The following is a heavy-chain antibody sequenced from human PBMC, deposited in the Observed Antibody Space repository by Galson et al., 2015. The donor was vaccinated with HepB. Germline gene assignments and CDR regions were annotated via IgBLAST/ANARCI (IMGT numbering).Heavy chain of an antibody. CDR1: GFTFSSYW. D-gene: IGHD6-13*01. Sequence: SLRLSCAASGFTFSSYWMSWVRQAPGKGLEWVANIKQDGSEKYYVDSVKGRFTISRDNAKNSLYLQMNSLRAEDTAVYYCARGTAATLEQLSFDYWGQGTLFTVSS. V-gene: IGHV3-7*03. CDR3: ARGTAATLEQLSFDY. CDR2: IKQDGSEK. J-gene: IGHJ4*02.